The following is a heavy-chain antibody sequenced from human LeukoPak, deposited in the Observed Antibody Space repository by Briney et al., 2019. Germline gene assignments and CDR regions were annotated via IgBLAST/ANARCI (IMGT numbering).Heavy chain of an antibody. Sequence: ASVKVSCKASGYTFTSYGISWVRQAPGKGLEWMGGFDPEDGETIYAQKFQGRVTMTEDTSTDTAYMELSSLRSEDTAVYYCATVTRRLYYYGSGSSIFDYWGQGTLVTVSS. V-gene: IGHV1-24*01. D-gene: IGHD3-10*01. CDR3: ATVTRRLYYYGSGSSIFDY. CDR2: FDPEDGET. J-gene: IGHJ4*02. CDR1: GYTFTSYG.